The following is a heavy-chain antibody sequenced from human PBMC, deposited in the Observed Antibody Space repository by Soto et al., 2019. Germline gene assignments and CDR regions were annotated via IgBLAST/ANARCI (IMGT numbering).Heavy chain of an antibody. CDR1: GYTFNRYY. V-gene: IGHV1-2*02. CDR2: ISAHTGGT. J-gene: IGHJ6*02. D-gene: IGHD3-22*01. Sequence: ASVKVSCKASGYTFNRYYMHWVRQAPGPGLEWMGGISAHTGGTTYAQKFQGRVTMTRDTSVSTAFMELSRLGSDDTAVYYCARASQMVINPYYYPMDVLGQGTTVTVSS. CDR3: ARASQMVINPYYYPMDV.